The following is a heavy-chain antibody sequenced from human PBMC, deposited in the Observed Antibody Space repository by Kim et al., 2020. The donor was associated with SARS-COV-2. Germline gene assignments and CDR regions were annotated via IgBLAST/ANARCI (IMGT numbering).Heavy chain of an antibody. CDR1: GFTFSDFF. V-gene: IGHV3-72*01. CDR2: SRNRANSFVT. J-gene: IGHJ3*01. D-gene: IGHD1-20*01. CDR3: ARKGDHIHNSTQDAF. Sequence: GGSLRLSCAASGFTFSDFFMDWVRQSPGKGLEWVGRSRNRANSFVTEYAASVEDRFRISRDDSQTTPYLQMTNLKTEDTAVYYCARKGDHIHNSTQDAF.